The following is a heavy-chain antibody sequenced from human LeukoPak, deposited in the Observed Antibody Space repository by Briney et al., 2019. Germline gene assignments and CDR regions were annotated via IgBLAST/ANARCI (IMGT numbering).Heavy chain of an antibody. V-gene: IGHV4-31*03. CDR1: GGSISSGGYY. Sequence: PSETLSLTCTVSGGSISSGGYYWSWIRQHPGKGLEWIGYIYYSGSTYYNPSLKSRVTISVDTSKNQFSLKLSSVTAADTAVYYCARDQVNWLDPWGQGTLVTVSS. J-gene: IGHJ5*02. CDR2: IYYSGST. CDR3: ARDQVNWLDP.